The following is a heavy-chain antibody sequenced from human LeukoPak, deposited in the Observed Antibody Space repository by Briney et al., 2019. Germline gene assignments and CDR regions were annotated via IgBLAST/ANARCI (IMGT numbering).Heavy chain of an antibody. CDR1: GFTFSSYA. V-gene: IGHV3-23*01. CDR2: INVSGGGT. J-gene: IGHJ6*03. D-gene: IGHD3-3*01. CDR3: ARVIDFWSGYRAYYMDV. Sequence: GGSLRLSCAASGFTFSSYAMSWVRQAPGKGLEWVSAINVSGGGTYYADSVKGRFSISRDNSKNTLYLQMNSLRAEDTAVYYCARVIDFWSGYRAYYMDVWGKGTTVTISS.